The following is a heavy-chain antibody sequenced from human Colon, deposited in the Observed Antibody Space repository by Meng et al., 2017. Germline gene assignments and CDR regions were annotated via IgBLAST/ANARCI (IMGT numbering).Heavy chain of an antibody. CDR1: GFTFSSYS. Sequence: GGSLRLSCAASGFTFSSYSMNWVRQAPGKGLEWVSSISSSSSYIYYADSVKGRFTISRDNAKNSLYLQMNSLRAEDTAVYYCARDGDYYDSSGYYLTAPQYFQHWGQGTLVTVS. J-gene: IGHJ1*01. D-gene: IGHD3-22*01. V-gene: IGHV3-21*01. CDR2: ISSSSSYI. CDR3: ARDGDYYDSSGYYLTAPQYFQH.